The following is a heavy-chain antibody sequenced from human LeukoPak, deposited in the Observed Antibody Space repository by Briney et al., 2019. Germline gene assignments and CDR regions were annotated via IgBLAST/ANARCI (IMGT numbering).Heavy chain of an antibody. D-gene: IGHD3-22*01. V-gene: IGHV1-2*02. CDR1: GYTFTGYY. CDR2: INPNSGGT. J-gene: IGHJ4*02. CDR3: ARDYYDSSGYYPPFDY. Sequence: ASVKVSCKASGYTFTGYYMHWVRQAPGQGLEWMGWINPNSGGTNYAQKFQGRVTMTRDTSISTGYMELSRLRSDDTAVYYCARDYYDSSGYYPPFDYWGQGTLVTVSS.